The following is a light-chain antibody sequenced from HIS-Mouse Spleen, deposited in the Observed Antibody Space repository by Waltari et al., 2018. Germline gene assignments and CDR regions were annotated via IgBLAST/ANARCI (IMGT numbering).Light chain of an antibody. Sequence: SYELTQPPSVSVSPGQTARNICSGDALPNKYAYWYQQKSGQAPVLVIYEDSKRPSGIPERFSGSSSGTMATLTISGAQVEDEADYYCYSTDSSGNHRVFGGGTKLTVL. CDR2: EDS. J-gene: IGLJ2*01. CDR3: YSTDSSGNHRV. V-gene: IGLV3-10*01. CDR1: ALPNKY.